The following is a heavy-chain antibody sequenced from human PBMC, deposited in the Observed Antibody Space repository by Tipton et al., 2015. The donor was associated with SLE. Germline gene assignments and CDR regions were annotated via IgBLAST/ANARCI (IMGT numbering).Heavy chain of an antibody. V-gene: IGHV3-66*01. CDR2: ICNGGGP. J-gene: IGHJ4*02. D-gene: IGHD2-21*02. CDR1: GFTVSNSC. CDR3: ARDSTGDLNFDC. Sequence: SLRLSCAASGFTVSNSCMTWVRQAPGKGLEWVSLICNGGGPDYTDSVRGRFTISRDNSKNTLYLQMTNLRDEDTAVYCCARDSTGDLNFDCWGQGTLVTVSS.